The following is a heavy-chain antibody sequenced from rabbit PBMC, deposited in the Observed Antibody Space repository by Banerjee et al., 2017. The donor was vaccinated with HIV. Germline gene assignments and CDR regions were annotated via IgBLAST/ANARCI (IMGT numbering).Heavy chain of an antibody. J-gene: IGHJ4*01. CDR3: TREGDL. CDR1: GFDVSSYY. Sequence: QEQLKETGGGLVKPGGSLTLSCKASGFDVSSYYMSWVRQAPGKGLEWIACIYTDSGSAYYASWAKGRFTISKTSSTTVTLQMTSLTAADTATYFCTREGDLWGPGTLVTVS. V-gene: IGHV1S45*01. CDR2: IYTDSGSA.